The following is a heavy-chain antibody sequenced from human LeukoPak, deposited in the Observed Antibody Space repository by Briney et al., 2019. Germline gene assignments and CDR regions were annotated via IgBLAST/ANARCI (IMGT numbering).Heavy chain of an antibody. V-gene: IGHV4-31*03. CDR3: AKEGRDSGGYNGWFEP. CDR2: VCHDGGT. J-gene: IGHJ5*02. CDR1: GGSITSGGYC. D-gene: IGHD2-15*01. Sequence: SETLSLTCTVSGGSITSGGYCWSWIRQHPGKGLEWIGYVCHDGGTSYNPSLKSRVTVAIDTSKNQFSLKLNSVTAADTAVFYCAKEGRDSGGYNGWFEPWGQGTLVTVSS.